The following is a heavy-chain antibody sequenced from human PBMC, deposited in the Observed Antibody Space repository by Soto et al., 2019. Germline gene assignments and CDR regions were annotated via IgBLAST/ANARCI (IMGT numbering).Heavy chain of an antibody. CDR3: AKLRGSFYDFWSGYPPLDDAFDI. V-gene: IGHV3-30*18. Sequence: GGSLRLSCAASGVTFSSYGMHWVRQAPGKGRGWVAVISYDGSNKYYADSVKGRFTISRDNSKNTLYLQMNSLRAEDTAVYYCAKLRGSFYDFWSGYPPLDDAFDIWGQGTMVTVSS. J-gene: IGHJ3*02. CDR1: GVTFSSYG. CDR2: ISYDGSNK. D-gene: IGHD3-3*01.